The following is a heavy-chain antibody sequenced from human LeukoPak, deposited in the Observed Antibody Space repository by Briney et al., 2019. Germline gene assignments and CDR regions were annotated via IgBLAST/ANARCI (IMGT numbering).Heavy chain of an antibody. D-gene: IGHD2-2*01. J-gene: IGHJ4*02. CDR3: ARRGECTSSTCYYFDY. CDR1: GFTFSHYY. Sequence: GGSLRLSCATSGFTFSHYYMTWIRQAPGQGLEWVSYISGSSSTIYYADSAKGRFTISRDNSKNSLYLQMNSLRAEDTAVYYCARRGECTSSTCYYFDYWGQGVQVTVSS. V-gene: IGHV3-11*01. CDR2: ISGSSSTI.